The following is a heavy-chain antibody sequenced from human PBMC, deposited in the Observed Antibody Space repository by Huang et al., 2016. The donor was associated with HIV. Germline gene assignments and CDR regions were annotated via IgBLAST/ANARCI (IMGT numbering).Heavy chain of an antibody. CDR1: GGSCNNFG. CDR3: AKRGGAWGSPYAFDL. CDR2: IIPRFGTR. D-gene: IGHD3-16*01. Sequence: QVQLVQSGAEVRKPGSSVKVSCRASGGSCNNFGINWVRQAPGQGLEWMGGIIPRFGTRNDAQRVKDRVTITADETTGVVHLEVTSLRSDDTAVYFCAKRGGAWGSPYAFDLWGPGTMVTVSS. J-gene: IGHJ3*01. V-gene: IGHV1-69*13.